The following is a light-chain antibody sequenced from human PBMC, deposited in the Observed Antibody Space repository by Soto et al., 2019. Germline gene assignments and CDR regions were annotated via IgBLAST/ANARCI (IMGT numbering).Light chain of an antibody. V-gene: IGKV3-15*01. CDR3: QQYNNWPPWT. Sequence: EIVMTQSPATLSVSPGERATLSCRASQSVSSNLAWYQQKPGQAPRLLIYGASTRATGIPARFSGSGSGTEFTLTISSLQSEDLVVYYCQQYNNWPPWTFGQGTKVEIK. CDR1: QSVSSN. CDR2: GAS. J-gene: IGKJ1*01.